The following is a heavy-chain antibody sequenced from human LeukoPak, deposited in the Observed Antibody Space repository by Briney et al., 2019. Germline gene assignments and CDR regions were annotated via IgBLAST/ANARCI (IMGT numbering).Heavy chain of an antibody. Sequence: SETLSLTCSVSGGSISSSSYYWGWIRQPPGKGLEWIGSIYYSGSTYYNPSLKSRVTISVDTSKNQFSLKLSSVTAADTAVYYCATGVHGIAAAGDYYFDYWGQGTLVTVSS. D-gene: IGHD6-13*01. CDR3: ATGVHGIAAAGDYYFDY. J-gene: IGHJ4*02. V-gene: IGHV4-39*07. CDR2: IYYSGST. CDR1: GGSISSSSYY.